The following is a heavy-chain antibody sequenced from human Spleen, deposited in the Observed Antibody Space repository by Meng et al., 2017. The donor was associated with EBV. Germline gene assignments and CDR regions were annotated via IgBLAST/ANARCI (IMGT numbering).Heavy chain of an antibody. CDR3: ARDLSGRFDP. Sequence: VVAGGCVVQPGRSLRRSLVASGSTFCGYGMCWVRQAPGKGPEWVAILPSDGGNTYYADSVKGRFTISRDNSKNTLYLQMNSLTGEDTAVYYCARDLSGRFDPWGQGTLVTVSS. J-gene: IGHJ5*02. D-gene: IGHD1-14*01. V-gene: IGHV3-30*03. CDR1: GSTFCGYG. CDR2: LPSDGGNT.